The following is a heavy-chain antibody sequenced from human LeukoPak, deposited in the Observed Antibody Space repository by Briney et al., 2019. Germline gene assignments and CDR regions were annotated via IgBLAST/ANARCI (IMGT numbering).Heavy chain of an antibody. V-gene: IGHV3-74*01. D-gene: IGHD3-10*01. Sequence: GGSLRLSCAASGFTFSSYWMPWVRHVPGKGLVWVARINEHGSITDYADSVKDRFTVSRDNAWNTLYLQMNSLRAEDTAVYYCARDVAGSGSLWGQGTLITVSS. J-gene: IGHJ4*02. CDR2: INEHGSIT. CDR1: GFTFSSYW. CDR3: ARDVAGSGSL.